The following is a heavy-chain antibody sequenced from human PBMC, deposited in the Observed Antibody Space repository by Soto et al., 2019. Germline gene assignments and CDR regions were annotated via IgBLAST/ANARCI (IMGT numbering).Heavy chain of an antibody. Sequence: GGSLRLSCAASGFTFSSYGMHWVRPAPGKGLEWVAVISYDGSNKYYADSVKGRFTISRDNSKNTLYLQMNSLRAEDTAVYYCAKGLRFGLRYFDWLSMVEGMDVWGQGTTVTVSS. J-gene: IGHJ6*02. CDR1: GFTFSSYG. D-gene: IGHD3-9*01. CDR3: AKGLRFGLRYFDWLSMVEGMDV. V-gene: IGHV3-30*18. CDR2: ISYDGSNK.